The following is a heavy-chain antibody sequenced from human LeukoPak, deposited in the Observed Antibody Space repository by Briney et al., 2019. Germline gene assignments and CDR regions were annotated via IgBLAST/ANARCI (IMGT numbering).Heavy chain of an antibody. J-gene: IGHJ4*02. CDR2: TRNKANSYTT. D-gene: IGHD3-22*01. CDR3: AIGPRGYYDLDY. V-gene: IGHV3-72*01. CDR1: GFTFSDHY. Sequence: GGSLRLSCAASGFTFSDHYMDWVRQAPGKGLEWVGRTRNKANSYTTEYAASVKGRFTISRDDSKNSLYLQMNSLKTEDMAVYYCAIGPRGYYDLDYWGQGTLVTVSS.